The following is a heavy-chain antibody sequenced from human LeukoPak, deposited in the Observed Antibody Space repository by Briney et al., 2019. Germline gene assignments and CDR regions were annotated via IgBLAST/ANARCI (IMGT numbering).Heavy chain of an antibody. Sequence: GGSLRLSCAASGFAFSNFAMHWVRQAPGKGLEWVAVVSYEGTIKYYSDSAKGRFTISRDNSNSLISLQMNNLTTEDTAVYYCAREKFDSWGQGTLVTVSS. CDR1: GFAFSNFA. J-gene: IGHJ5*01. CDR2: VSYEGTIK. CDR3: AREKFDS. V-gene: IGHV3-30*14.